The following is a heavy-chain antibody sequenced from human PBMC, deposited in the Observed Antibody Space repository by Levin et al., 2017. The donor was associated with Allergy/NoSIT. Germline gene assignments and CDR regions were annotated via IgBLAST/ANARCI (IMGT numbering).Heavy chain of an antibody. CDR3: ARVTSAGTSLYA. Sequence: PGGSLRLSCAASGFTFSSYDMHWVRQATGKGLEWVSAIGTAGDTYYPGSVKGRFTISRENAKNSLYLQMNSLRAGDTAVYYCARVTSAGTSLYAWGQGTLVTVSS. CDR2: IGTAGDT. D-gene: IGHD6-13*01. CDR1: GFTFSSYD. J-gene: IGHJ4*02. V-gene: IGHV3-13*01.